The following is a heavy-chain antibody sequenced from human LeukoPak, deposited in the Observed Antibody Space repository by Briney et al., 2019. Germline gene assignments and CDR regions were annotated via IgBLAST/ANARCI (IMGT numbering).Heavy chain of an antibody. D-gene: IGHD1-1*01. CDR1: GGSISSGGYY. CDR2: IYYSGST. V-gene: IGHV4-31*03. CDR3: ARVNAKERPFDY. J-gene: IGHJ4*02. Sequence: SETLSLTCTVSGGSISSGGYYWSWIRQHPGKGLEWIGYIYYSGSTYYNPSLKSRVTISVDTSKNQFSLKLSSVTAADTAVYYCARVNAKERPFDYWGQGALVTVSS.